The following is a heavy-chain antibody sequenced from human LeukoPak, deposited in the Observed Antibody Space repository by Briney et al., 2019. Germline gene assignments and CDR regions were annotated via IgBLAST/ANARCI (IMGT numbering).Heavy chain of an antibody. J-gene: IGHJ5*02. CDR1: GFTFSSYA. CDR2: ISGSGGST. Sequence: GGSLRLSCAASGFTFSSYAMSWVRQAPGKGLEWVSAISGSGGSTYYADSMKGRFTISRDNSKNTLYLQMNSLRAEDTAVYYCAKDNKNIVVVVAAPFDPWGQGTLVTVSS. CDR3: AKDNKNIVVVVAAPFDP. V-gene: IGHV3-23*01. D-gene: IGHD2-15*01.